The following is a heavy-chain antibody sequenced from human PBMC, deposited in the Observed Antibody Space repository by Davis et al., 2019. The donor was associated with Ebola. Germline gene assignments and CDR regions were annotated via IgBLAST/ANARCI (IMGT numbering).Heavy chain of an antibody. CDR1: GFTFSSYA. CDR2: ISDSGGST. J-gene: IGHJ5*02. V-gene: IGHV3-23*01. Sequence: GESLKISCAASGFTFSSYAMSWVRQAPGKGLEWVSAISDSGGSTYYADSVKGRFTISRDNSKNTLYLQMNSLRAEDTAVYYCAKQGIVVVPAAIVENWFDPWGQGTLVTVSS. CDR3: AKQGIVVVPAAIVENWFDP. D-gene: IGHD2-2*02.